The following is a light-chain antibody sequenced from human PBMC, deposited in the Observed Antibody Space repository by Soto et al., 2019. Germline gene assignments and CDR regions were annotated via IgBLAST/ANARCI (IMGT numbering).Light chain of an antibody. CDR3: QQNYTTPYT. J-gene: IGKJ2*01. Sequence: DIHMTQSPSSLSASVGGTVTITCRASQSISDRLNWYQKKPGKAPKLLIYATSTLRTGVPSRFSGSASGTDFTLTINSLQSEDFATYYCQQNYTTPYTFGQGTQLEIK. CDR2: ATS. CDR1: QSISDR. V-gene: IGKV1-39*01.